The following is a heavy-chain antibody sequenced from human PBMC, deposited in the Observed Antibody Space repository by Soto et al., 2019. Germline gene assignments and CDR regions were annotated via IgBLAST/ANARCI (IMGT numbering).Heavy chain of an antibody. CDR2: TIPAFGTA. CDR3: WRHCKTALPPLDS. V-gene: IGHV1-69*06. CDR1: GAGDTFSNYG. Sequence: QVHLVQSGAEVKSPGSAVKVSCKVSGAGDTFSNYGLNWMRQAPGQGLEWMGGTIPAFGTANYAQKFQGRVTITADTSTTPAYMELSSLRSDDTAVYYCWRHCKTALPPLDSWGQGTLVSVSS. D-gene: IGHD2-21*02. J-gene: IGHJ4*02.